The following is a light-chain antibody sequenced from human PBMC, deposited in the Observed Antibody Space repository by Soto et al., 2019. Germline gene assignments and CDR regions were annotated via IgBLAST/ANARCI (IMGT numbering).Light chain of an antibody. CDR3: QQYVSSPFT. CDR1: QSVSSSY. CDR2: GAS. V-gene: IGKV3-20*01. J-gene: IGKJ3*01. Sequence: ESVLTQSPGTLSMSPGERATLSCRASQSVSSSYSAWYQQKPGQAPRLLIYGASSRATGIPDRFSGSGSGTGFTLTISRLEPEDFAVYYCQQYVSSPFTFGPGTKVDIK.